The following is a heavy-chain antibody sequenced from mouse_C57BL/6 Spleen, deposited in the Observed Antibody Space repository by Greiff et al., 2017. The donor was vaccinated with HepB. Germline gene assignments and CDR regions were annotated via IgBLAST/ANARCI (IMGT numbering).Heavy chain of an antibody. CDR2: IDPSDSYT. D-gene: IGHD4-1*01. CDR3: ARSSGLGLTAFDY. J-gene: IGHJ2*01. Sequence: QVQLQQPGAELVKPGASVKLSCKASGYTFTSYWMQWVKQRPGQGLEWIGEIDPSDSYTNYNQKFKGKATLTVDTSSSTAYMQLSSLTSEDSAVYYCARSSGLGLTAFDYWGQGTTLTVSS. V-gene: IGHV1-50*01. CDR1: GYTFTSYW.